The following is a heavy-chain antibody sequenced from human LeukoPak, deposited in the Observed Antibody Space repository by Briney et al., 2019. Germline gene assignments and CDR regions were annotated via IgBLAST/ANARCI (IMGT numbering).Heavy chain of an antibody. J-gene: IGHJ4*02. CDR2: IGDGGTRT. CDR3: ARSQGYYDY. Sequence: GGSLRLSCKASGFTFSRYGMNWVRQAPGKGLEWVSDIGDGGTRTYYGDAVKGRFTISRDNSKNTLYLQMNSLSAEDTAVYYCARSQGYYDYWGQGNLVTVS. V-gene: IGHV3-23*01. CDR1: GFTFSRYG.